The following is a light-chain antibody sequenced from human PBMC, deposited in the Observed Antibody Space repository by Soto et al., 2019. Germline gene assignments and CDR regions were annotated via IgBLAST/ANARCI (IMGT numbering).Light chain of an antibody. CDR2: DAS. CDR1: QSVSSY. V-gene: IGKV3-11*01. J-gene: IGKJ5*01. CDR3: QQRSNWPPTIT. Sequence: IVVRQPRSPQALSPGERATLSCSAIQSVSSYLAWYQQKPGQAPRLLIYDASNRATGIPARFSGSGSGTDFTLTISSLEPEDFAGYSCQQRSNWPPTITFGQGTRLEIK.